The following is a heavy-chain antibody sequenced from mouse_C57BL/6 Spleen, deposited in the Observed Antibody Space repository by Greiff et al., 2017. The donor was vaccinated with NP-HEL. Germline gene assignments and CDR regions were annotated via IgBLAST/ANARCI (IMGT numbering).Heavy chain of an antibody. Sequence: VQVVESGAELVKPGASVKMSCKASGYTFTTYPIEWMKQNHGKSLEWIGNFHPYNDDTKYNEKFKGKATLTVEKSSSTVYLELSRLTSDDSAVYYCARSSYTYYAMDYWGQGTSVTVSS. D-gene: IGHD1-1*01. CDR3: ARSSYTYYAMDY. CDR1: GYTFTTYP. CDR2: FHPYNDDT. V-gene: IGHV1-47*01. J-gene: IGHJ4*01.